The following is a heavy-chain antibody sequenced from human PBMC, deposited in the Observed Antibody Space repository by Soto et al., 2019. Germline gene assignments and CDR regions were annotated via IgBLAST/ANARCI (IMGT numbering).Heavy chain of an antibody. V-gene: IGHV3-9*01. CDR2: ISWNSGSI. Sequence: GGSLRLSCAASGFTFDDYAMHWVRQAPGKGLEWVSGISWNSGSIGYADSVKGRFTISRDNAKNSLYLQMNSLRVEDTALYYCAKGTRAVAGTVDYWGQGTLVTVSS. CDR3: AKGTRAVAGTVDY. J-gene: IGHJ4*02. D-gene: IGHD6-19*01. CDR1: GFTFDDYA.